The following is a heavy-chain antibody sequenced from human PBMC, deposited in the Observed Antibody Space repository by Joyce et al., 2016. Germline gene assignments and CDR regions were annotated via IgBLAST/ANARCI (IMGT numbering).Heavy chain of an antibody. Sequence: EVHLLESGGGLVQPGGSLRLSCAASGFTFSRSAMSWVRQAPGKGLEWVSTFSDTGGNTYYADSVKGRFTISRDNSKNTLYLQMSSLGAEDTAIYYCAKGPRGYTYVQVVNYYYYGMDVWGQGTTVTVSS. D-gene: IGHD5-18*01. J-gene: IGHJ6*02. V-gene: IGHV3-23*01. CDR3: AKGPRGYTYVQVVNYYYYGMDV. CDR2: FSDTGGNT. CDR1: GFTFSRSA.